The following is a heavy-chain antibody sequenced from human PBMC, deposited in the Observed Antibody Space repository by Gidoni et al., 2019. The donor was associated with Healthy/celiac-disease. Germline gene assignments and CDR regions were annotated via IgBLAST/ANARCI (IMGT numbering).Heavy chain of an antibody. CDR2: IWYDGSNK. Sequence: QVQLVESGGDVVQPGRSLRLSCAASGFTFSSYGMHWVRQAPGKGLEWVAVIWYDGSNKYYADSVKGRFTISRDNSKNTLYLQMNSLRAEDTAVYYCARPLGGYYFDYWGQGTLVTVSS. V-gene: IGHV3-33*01. CDR3: ARPLGGYYFDY. CDR1: GFTFSSYG. J-gene: IGHJ4*02.